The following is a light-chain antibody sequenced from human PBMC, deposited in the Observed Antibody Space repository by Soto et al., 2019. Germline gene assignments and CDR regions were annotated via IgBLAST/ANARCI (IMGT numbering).Light chain of an antibody. CDR1: QSISSY. V-gene: IGKV1-39*01. CDR2: AAS. Sequence: DIQMTQSPSSLSASVGDRVTITCRASQSISSYLNWYQQKPGKAPKLLIYAASSLQSGVPSRFSVSGSWTDFTLTISSLQPEDCATYYCQQSYSTPLTFGGGTKVEIK. CDR3: QQSYSTPLT. J-gene: IGKJ4*01.